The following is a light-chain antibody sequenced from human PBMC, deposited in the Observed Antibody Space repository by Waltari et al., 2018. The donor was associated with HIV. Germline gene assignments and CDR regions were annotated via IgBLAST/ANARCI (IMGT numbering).Light chain of an antibody. J-gene: IGLJ3*02. CDR3: TSYISSSSPV. Sequence: SALTQPASVSGSPGQSITISCTGTTNDVDDYNYVSWYQHHPGKAPKVMIYEGNNRPSGVSNRFSGSKSGNTASLTISGLQAEDEADYFCTSYISSSSPVFGGWTKLTVL. CDR1: TNDVDDYNY. CDR2: EGN. V-gene: IGLV2-14*01.